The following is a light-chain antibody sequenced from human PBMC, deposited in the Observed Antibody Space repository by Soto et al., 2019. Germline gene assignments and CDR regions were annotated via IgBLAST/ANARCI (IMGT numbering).Light chain of an antibody. V-gene: IGLV1-47*02. J-gene: IGLJ3*02. CDR1: RSNIGTNY. CDR2: SNN. Sequence: QSVLTQPPSASGTPGQRVTISCSGSRSNIGTNYVYWYQQVPGTAPKLLIYSNNQRPSGVPDRFSGSKSGTSASLAIRGLRSEDEADYDCATWDDSLRGRVFGGGTQLTVL. CDR3: ATWDDSLRGRV.